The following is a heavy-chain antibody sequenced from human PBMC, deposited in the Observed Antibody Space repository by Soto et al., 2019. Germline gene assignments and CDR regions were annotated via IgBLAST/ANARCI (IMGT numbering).Heavy chain of an antibody. D-gene: IGHD2-8*01. V-gene: IGHV4-31*03. J-gene: IGHJ4*02. Sequence: SETLSLTCTVSGGSVSSGVYYWSWIRHHPGTGLEWIGYIYYSGTTYFNPSLKSRASISLDTSKNEFSLKLTSVTAADTAVYYCARRALPQCINGVCYKDGFWDYWGQGALVTVSS. CDR1: GGSVSSGVYY. CDR2: IYYSGTT. CDR3: ARRALPQCINGVCYKDGFWDY.